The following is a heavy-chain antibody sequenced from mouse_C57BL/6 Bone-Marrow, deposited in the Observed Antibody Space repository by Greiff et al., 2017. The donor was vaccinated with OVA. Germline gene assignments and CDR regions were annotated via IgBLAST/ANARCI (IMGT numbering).Heavy chain of an antibody. CDR1: GYTFTTYP. V-gene: IGHV1-47*01. D-gene: IGHD2-4*01. J-gene: IGHJ4*01. Sequence: QVQLQQSGAELVKPGASVKMSCKASGYTFTTYPIEWMKQNHGKSLEWIGNFHPYNDDTKYNEKFKGKATLTVEKSSSTVYLELSRLTSDVSAVYYCARGYYDYDGGGYYYAMDYWGQGTSVTVSS. CDR3: ARGYYDYDGGGYYYAMDY. CDR2: FHPYNDDT.